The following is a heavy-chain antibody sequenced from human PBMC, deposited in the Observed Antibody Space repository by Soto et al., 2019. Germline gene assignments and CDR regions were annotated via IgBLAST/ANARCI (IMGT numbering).Heavy chain of an antibody. Sequence: EVQLVESGGGSVQPGGSLRLTCAASGFTLSSRSMNWVRQAPGKGLEWVAYISGSSTTISYADSVKGRFTISRDNAHKAVYLQMNSLIDEDTAVYYCSRGELDRTIDYWGQGTLVTVSS. CDR3: SRGELDRTIDY. CDR2: ISGSSTTI. D-gene: IGHD1-1*01. J-gene: IGHJ4*02. V-gene: IGHV3-48*02. CDR1: GFTLSSRS.